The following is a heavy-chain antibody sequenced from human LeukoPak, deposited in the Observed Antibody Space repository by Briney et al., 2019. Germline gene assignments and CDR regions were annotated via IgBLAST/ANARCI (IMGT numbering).Heavy chain of an antibody. Sequence: GASVKVSCKASGYTFTSYDINWVRQATGQGLEWMGWMNPNSGNTGYAQKFQGRVTMTRNTSISTAYMELSSLRSEDTAVYYCAREWGSYDYIPSGYYYYMDVWGKGTTVTVSS. V-gene: IGHV1-8*01. CDR1: GYTFTSYD. CDR3: AREWGSYDYIPSGYYYYMDV. CDR2: MNPNSGNT. D-gene: IGHD3-16*01. J-gene: IGHJ6*03.